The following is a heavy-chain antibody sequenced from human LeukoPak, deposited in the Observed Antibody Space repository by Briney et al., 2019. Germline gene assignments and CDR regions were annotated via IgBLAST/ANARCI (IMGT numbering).Heavy chain of an antibody. CDR2: ISYDGSNK. CDR1: GFTFNSYA. V-gene: IGHV3-30-3*01. CDR3: ARCQLICYGMDV. Sequence: GGSLRLSCAASGFTFNSYAMHWVRQTPGKGLEWVAFISYDGSNKLYADSVKGRFTISRDSSKNTLFLQMNSLRAEDTAVYYCARCQLICYGMDVWGQGTTVTVSS. J-gene: IGHJ6*02. D-gene: IGHD5-24*01.